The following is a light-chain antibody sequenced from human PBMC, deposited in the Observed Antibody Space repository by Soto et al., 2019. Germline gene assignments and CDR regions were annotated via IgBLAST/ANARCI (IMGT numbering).Light chain of an antibody. CDR3: QQYYTIPYT. V-gene: IGKV4-1*01. CDR1: QNILYGSNNKNF. J-gene: IGKJ2*01. Sequence: DIVMTQSADSLPVSLGERATINCKSSQNILYGSNNKNFLAWYQQKPGQPPKLLIYWASTRESGVPDRFSGSGSGKDFTLTISSLQAEDVAVYYCQQYYTIPYTFGQGTKVEIK. CDR2: WAS.